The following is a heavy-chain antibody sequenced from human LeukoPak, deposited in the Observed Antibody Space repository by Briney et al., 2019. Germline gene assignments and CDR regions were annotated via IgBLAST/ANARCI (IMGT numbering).Heavy chain of an antibody. D-gene: IGHD3-10*01. J-gene: IGHJ4*02. Sequence: SETLSLTCTVSGASISSSYWSWIRQPPGKGLEWIGYIYYSGSTKYNPSLKSRVTISVDTSKNQFSLKLSSVTAADTAVYYCAREDHYYGSGRIDYWGQGTLVTVSS. CDR3: AREDHYYGSGRIDY. V-gene: IGHV4-59*01. CDR1: GASISSSY. CDR2: IYYSGST.